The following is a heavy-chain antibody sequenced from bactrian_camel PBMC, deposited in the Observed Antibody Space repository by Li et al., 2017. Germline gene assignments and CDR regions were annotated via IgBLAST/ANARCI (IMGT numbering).Heavy chain of an antibody. Sequence: HVQLVESGGGSVQAGGSLRLSCASSGCTYSNYCMGWFRQAPGKEREGVAAIYGGITTYYDDSVKGRFTISQDNAKPMLYLQMNALKPEDTAMYYCAADPCDYLSWGGGKADFAYWGQGTQVTVS. CDR2: IYGGITT. J-gene: IGHJ6*01. V-gene: IGHV3S53*01. D-gene: IGHD4*01. CDR3: AADPCDYLSWGGGKADFAY. CDR1: GCTYSNYC.